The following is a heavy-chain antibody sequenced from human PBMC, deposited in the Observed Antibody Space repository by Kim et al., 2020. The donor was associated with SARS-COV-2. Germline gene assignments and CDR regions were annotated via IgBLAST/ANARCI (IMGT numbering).Heavy chain of an antibody. J-gene: IGHJ6*02. CDR3: AKAFSSTAPDEDYSGNWPPPSYYYSGMDV. Sequence: GGSLRLSCAASGFTFGDYAMHWVRQAPGKGLEWVSGISWNSDSIGYADSVKGRFTISRDNAKNSLYLQMNSLRVEDKALYYCAKAFSSTAPDEDYSGNWPPPSYYYSGMDVWGQGTTVTASS. CDR2: ISWNSDSI. CDR1: GFTFGDYA. V-gene: IGHV3-9*01. D-gene: IGHD6-13*01.